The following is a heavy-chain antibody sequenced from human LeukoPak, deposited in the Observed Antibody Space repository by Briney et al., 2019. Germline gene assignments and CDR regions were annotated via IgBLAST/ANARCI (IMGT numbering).Heavy chain of an antibody. Sequence: PGGSLRLSCTASGFTFGDYAMSWFRQAPGKGLEWVGFIRSKAYGGTTEYAASAKGRFTISRDDSKSIAYLQMNSLRAEDTAVYYCAKPTVKNAGWGYWGQGTLVTVSS. V-gene: IGHV3-49*03. CDR1: GFTFGDYA. CDR3: AKPTVKNAGWGY. J-gene: IGHJ4*02. D-gene: IGHD4-17*01. CDR2: IRSKAYGGTT.